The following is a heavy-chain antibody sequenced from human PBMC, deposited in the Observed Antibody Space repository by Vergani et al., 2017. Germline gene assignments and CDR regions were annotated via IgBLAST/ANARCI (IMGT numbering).Heavy chain of an antibody. CDR3: ARAYLGGYFDY. V-gene: IGHV4-61*02. D-gene: IGHD3-10*01. CDR2: IYTLWST. Sequence: QVQLQESGPGLVKPSQTLSLTCTVSGGSISSGSYYWSWIRQPAGKGLEWIWRIYTLWSTNYKPYLKSLVTISVDTSKNQFSLRLSSVTAADPAVYYCARAYLGGYFDYWGQGTLVTVSS. J-gene: IGHJ4*02. CDR1: GGSISSGSYY.